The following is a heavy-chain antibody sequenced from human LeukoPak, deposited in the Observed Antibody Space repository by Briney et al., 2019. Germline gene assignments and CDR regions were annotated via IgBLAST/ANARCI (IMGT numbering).Heavy chain of an antibody. V-gene: IGHV4-39*01. CDR3: ARLRYYDFWSGYIY. CDR2: IYYSGST. J-gene: IGHJ4*02. Sequence: SETLSLTCTVSGGSISSSSYYWGWIRQPPGKGLEWIGSIYYSGSTHYNPSLKSRVTISVDTSKNQFSLKLSSVTAADTAVYYCARLRYYDFWSGYIYWGQGTLATVSS. D-gene: IGHD3-3*01. CDR1: GGSISSSSYY.